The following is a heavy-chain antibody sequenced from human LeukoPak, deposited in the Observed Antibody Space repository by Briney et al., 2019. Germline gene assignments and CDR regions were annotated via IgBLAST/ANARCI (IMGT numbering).Heavy chain of an antibody. CDR3: ARVIRDGYQLPSGADYYYYGMDV. CDR1: GYTFTGYS. CDR2: INPNSGGT. D-gene: IGHD2-2*01. J-gene: IGHJ6*02. Sequence: ASVKVSCKASGYTFTGYSVHWVRQAPGQGLEWMGWINPNSGGTNHAQKFQGRVTMTRDTSISTAYMELTRLTSDDTAVYYCARVIRDGYQLPSGADYYYYGMDVWGQGTTVTVSS. V-gene: IGHV1-2*02.